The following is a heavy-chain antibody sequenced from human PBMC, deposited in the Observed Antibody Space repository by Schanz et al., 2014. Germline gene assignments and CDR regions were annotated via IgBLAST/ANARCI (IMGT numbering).Heavy chain of an antibody. J-gene: IGHJ4*02. V-gene: IGHV1-46*03. D-gene: IGHD6-13*01. CDR3: ARDGEAAAGCDY. CDR2: INPSGGST. CDR1: GYTFTSYY. Sequence: QVQLVQSGAEVKKPGASVKVSCKASGYTFTSYYMHWVRQAPGQGLEWMGIINPSGGSTSYAQKFQGRVTVTRDTYTSTVYMELSSLRSEDTAVYYWARDGEAAAGCDYWGQGTLVTVSS.